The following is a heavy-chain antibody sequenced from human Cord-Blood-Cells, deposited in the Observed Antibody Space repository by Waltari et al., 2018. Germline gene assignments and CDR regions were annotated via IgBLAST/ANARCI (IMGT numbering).Heavy chain of an antibody. J-gene: IGHJ3*02. CDR2: INHSGSA. D-gene: IGHD6-13*01. CDR1: GGSFSGYY. Sequence: QVQLQQWGAGLLKPSETLSLTCAVYGGSFSGYYWSWIRQPPGKGLEWIGEINHSGSANYNPSLKSRVTISVDTSNNQFSLKLSSVTAADTAVYYCARGVIAAAATDAFDIWGQGTMVTVSS. V-gene: IGHV4-34*01. CDR3: ARGVIAAAATDAFDI.